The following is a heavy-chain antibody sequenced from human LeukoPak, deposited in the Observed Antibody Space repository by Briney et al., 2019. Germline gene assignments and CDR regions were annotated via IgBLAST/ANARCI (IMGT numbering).Heavy chain of an antibody. CDR1: GGTFSSYA. D-gene: IGHD4-17*01. Sequence: ASVKVSCKASGGTFSSYAISWVRQAPGQGLEWMGWINPNNGGTHYAQKFQGRVTMTRDTSVSTAYMELSRLRSDDTAVYFCARGSRGYGDSGDYWGQGTLVTVSS. CDR2: INPNNGGT. V-gene: IGHV1-2*02. J-gene: IGHJ4*02. CDR3: ARGSRGYGDSGDY.